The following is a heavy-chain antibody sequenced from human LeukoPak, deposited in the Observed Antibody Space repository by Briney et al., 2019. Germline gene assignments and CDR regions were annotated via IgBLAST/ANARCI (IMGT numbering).Heavy chain of an antibody. CDR3: AKASSSGYSGYFQH. CDR1: GFTFHSYW. Sequence: GGSLRLSCAASGFTFHSYWMHWVRQAPGKGPVWVSRMNGDGSSTNYADSVKGRFTISRDNSKNSLYLQMNSLRVEDTALYYCAKASSSGYSGYFQHWGQGTLVTVSS. J-gene: IGHJ1*01. CDR2: MNGDGSST. D-gene: IGHD3-22*01. V-gene: IGHV3-74*01.